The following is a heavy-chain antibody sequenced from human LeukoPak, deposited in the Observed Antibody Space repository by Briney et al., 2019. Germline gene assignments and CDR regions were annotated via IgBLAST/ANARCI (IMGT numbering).Heavy chain of an antibody. CDR1: GYNFTSYY. V-gene: IGHV1-18*04. J-gene: IGHJ4*02. CDR3: ARLDIVVVVAATFDY. D-gene: IGHD2-15*01. CDR2: ISAYNGNT. Sequence: ASVKVSCKASGYNFTSYYMHWVRQAPGQGLEWMGWISAYNGNTNYAQKLQGRVTMTTDTSTSTAYMELRSLRSDDTAVYYCARLDIVVVVAATFDYWGQGTLVTVSS.